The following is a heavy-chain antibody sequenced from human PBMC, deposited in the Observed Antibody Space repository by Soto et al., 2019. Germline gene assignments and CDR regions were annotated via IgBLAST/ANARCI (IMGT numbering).Heavy chain of an antibody. J-gene: IGHJ4*02. Sequence: PSETLSLTCTVSGGSISSSSYYWGWIRQPPGKGLEWIGSIYYSGSTYYNPSLKSRVTISVDTSKNQFSLKLSSVTAADTAVYYCARHTCSGGSCYRHPYYFDYWGQGTLVTVSS. CDR2: IYYSGST. D-gene: IGHD2-15*01. CDR1: GGSISSSSYY. CDR3: ARHTCSGGSCYRHPYYFDY. V-gene: IGHV4-39*01.